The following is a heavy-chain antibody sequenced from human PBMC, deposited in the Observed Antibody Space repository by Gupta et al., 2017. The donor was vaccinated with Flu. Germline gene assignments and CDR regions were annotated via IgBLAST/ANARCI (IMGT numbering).Heavy chain of an antibody. CDR3: ARGARYSGYVYYYYYYGMDV. J-gene: IGHJ6*02. D-gene: IGHD5-12*01. Sequence: QAQLVQSGAEVKKPGSSLKVSCKASGGTFNSYAIIWVRQAPGPGLVWMGGIIPIFGTANYAQKFQGRVTITADKSTSTAYMELSSLRSEDTAVYYCARGARYSGYVYYYYYYGMDVWGQGTTVTVSS. V-gene: IGHV1-69*06. CDR2: IIPIFGTA. CDR1: GGTFNSYA.